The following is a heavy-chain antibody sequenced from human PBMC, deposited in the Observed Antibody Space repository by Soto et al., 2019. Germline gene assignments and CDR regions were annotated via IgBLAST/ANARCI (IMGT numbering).Heavy chain of an antibody. CDR1: GFTFTDYT. CDR3: ATSLKVPCYFSAMDV. Sequence: EVQLVESGGGLVKPGGSLRLSCAASGFTFTDYTLDWVRQAPGKGLEWVSSISSSDTYKDYADSVRGRFTISRDNAKNSLDLQMTSLSAEDTAVYYCATSLKVPCYFSAMDVWGHGTTVTVSS. D-gene: IGHD2-15*01. V-gene: IGHV3-21*01. CDR2: ISSSDTYK. J-gene: IGHJ6*02.